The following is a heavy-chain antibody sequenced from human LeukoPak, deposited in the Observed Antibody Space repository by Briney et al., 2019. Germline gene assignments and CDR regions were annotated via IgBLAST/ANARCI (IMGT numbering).Heavy chain of an antibody. CDR1: GGSFSGYY. V-gene: IGHV4-34*01. Sequence: SETLSLTCAVYGGSFSGYYWSWIRQPPGKGLEWIGEINHSGSTNYNPSLKSRVTISVDTSKNQFSLKLSSVTAADTAVYYCARGWGVVVIRWFHPWGQGTLVTVSS. D-gene: IGHD3-22*01. CDR3: ARGWGVVVIRWFHP. J-gene: IGHJ5*02. CDR2: INHSGST.